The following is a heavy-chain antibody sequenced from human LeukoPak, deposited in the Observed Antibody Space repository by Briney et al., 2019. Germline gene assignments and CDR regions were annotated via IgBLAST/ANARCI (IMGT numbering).Heavy chain of an antibody. Sequence: GESLKISCKGSGYSFTSYWIGWVRQMPGKGLEWMGIIYPGDSDTRYSPSFQGQVTISADKSISTAYLQWSSLRAEDTAVYYCARDLGWFGEGGATNWFDPWGQGTLVTVSS. CDR3: ARDLGWFGEGGATNWFDP. CDR2: IYPGDSDT. V-gene: IGHV5-51*01. D-gene: IGHD3-10*01. CDR1: GYSFTSYW. J-gene: IGHJ5*02.